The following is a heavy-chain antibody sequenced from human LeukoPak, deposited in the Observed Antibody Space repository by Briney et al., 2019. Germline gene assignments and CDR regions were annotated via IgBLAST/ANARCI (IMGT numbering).Heavy chain of an antibody. Sequence: PSETLSLTCAVSGYSISSGYYWGGIRQPPGKGVEFIGSIYHSVYPYFIPSLKTPLTISLDSSKTHFSLKLTSVTAADTAFYYCARRLATYSSSWDCWGQGTLVTVSS. CDR1: GYSISSGYY. CDR2: IYHSVYP. V-gene: IGHV4-38-2*01. J-gene: IGHJ4*02. CDR3: ARRLATYSSSWDC. D-gene: IGHD6-13*01.